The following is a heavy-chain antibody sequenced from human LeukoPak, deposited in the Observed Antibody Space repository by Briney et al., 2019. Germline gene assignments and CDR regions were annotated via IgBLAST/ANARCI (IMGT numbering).Heavy chain of an antibody. CDR1: AGSISSYY. J-gene: IGHJ6*04. Sequence: SETLSLTCTVSAGSISSYYWSWIRQPPGNGLEWIGNSYDSGNTNYNSSLKSRVTISVDTSKNQFSLRLSSVTAAVTAVYYCARGRGYNYYYGMDVWGKGTTVTVSS. CDR2: SYDSGNT. CDR3: ARGRGYNYYYGMDV. D-gene: IGHD5-24*01. V-gene: IGHV4-59*01.